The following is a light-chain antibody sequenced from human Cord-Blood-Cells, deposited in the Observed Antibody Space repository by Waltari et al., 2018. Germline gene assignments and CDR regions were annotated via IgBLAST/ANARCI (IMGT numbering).Light chain of an antibody. CDR3: QQYGSSLFT. CDR2: GAS. CDR1: QSVSSSY. Sequence: EIVLTQSPGTLSLSPGERATLPCRASQSVSSSYLAWYQQKPGQAPRLLIYGASSRATVLPDRFSGSGSGTDFTLTISRLEPEDFAVYYCQQYGSSLFTFGPGTKVDIK. J-gene: IGKJ3*01. V-gene: IGKV3-20*01.